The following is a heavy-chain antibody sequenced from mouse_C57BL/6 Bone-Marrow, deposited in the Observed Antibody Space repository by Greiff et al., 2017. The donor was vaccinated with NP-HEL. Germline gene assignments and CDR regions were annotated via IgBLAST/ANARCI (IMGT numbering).Heavy chain of an antibody. D-gene: IGHD3-2*02. CDR2: IWSDGST. V-gene: IGHV2-6-1*01. CDR1: GFSLTSYG. CDR3: ARHQDSSGYYFDY. J-gene: IGHJ2*01. Sequence: QVQLKESGPGLVAPSQSLSITCTVSGFSLTSYGVHWVRQPPGKGLEWLVVIWSDGSTTYNSALKSRLSISKDNSKSQVFLKMNSLQTDDTAMYYCARHQDSSGYYFDYWGQGTTLTVSS.